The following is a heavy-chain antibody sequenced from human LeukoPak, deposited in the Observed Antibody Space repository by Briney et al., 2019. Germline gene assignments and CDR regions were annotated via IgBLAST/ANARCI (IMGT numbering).Heavy chain of an antibody. D-gene: IGHD6-19*01. V-gene: IGHV4-34*01. CDR1: GGSFSGYY. Sequence: SETLSLTCAVYGGSFSGYYWSWIRQPPGKGLEWIGEINHSGSTNYNPSLKSRVTISVDTSKNQFSLKLSSVTAPDTAVYYCARGGQWHPFDYWGQGTLVTVSS. J-gene: IGHJ4*02. CDR2: INHSGST. CDR3: ARGGQWHPFDY.